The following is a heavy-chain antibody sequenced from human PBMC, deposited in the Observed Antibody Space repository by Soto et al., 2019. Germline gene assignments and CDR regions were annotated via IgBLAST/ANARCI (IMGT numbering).Heavy chain of an antibody. D-gene: IGHD5-12*01. CDR2: ISAYNGNT. CDR1: GYTFTSYG. CDR3: ARKGKIVATKYYYYGMDV. J-gene: IGHJ6*02. Sequence: GASVKVSCKASGYTFTSYGISWVRQAPGQGLEWMGWISAYNGNTKYAQKLQGRVTMTTDTSTSTAYMELRSLRSDDTAVYYCARKGKIVATKYYYYGMDVWGQVTTVTVSS. V-gene: IGHV1-18*01.